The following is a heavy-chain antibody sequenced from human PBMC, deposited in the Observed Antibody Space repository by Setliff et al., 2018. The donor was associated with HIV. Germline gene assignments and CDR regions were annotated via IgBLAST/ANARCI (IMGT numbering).Heavy chain of an antibody. CDR1: GFTFNSAW. Sequence: PGGSLRLSCAASGFTFNSAWINWVRQAPGKGLEWVGRIKGNTVGGTTDYNTPVKGRFIISRDDSKNLVYLQMNNLKTEYTAIYYCTASYANIRGVIVFWGQGPPVTVSS. J-gene: IGHJ4*02. CDR2: IKGNTVGGTT. CDR3: TASYANIRGVIVF. V-gene: IGHV3-15*01. D-gene: IGHD3-10*01.